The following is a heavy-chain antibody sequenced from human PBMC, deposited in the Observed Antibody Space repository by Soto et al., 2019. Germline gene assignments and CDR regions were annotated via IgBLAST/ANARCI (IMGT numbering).Heavy chain of an antibody. J-gene: IGHJ4*02. V-gene: IGHV4-39*01. CDR3: ARHLSGGSCYGCFDY. D-gene: IGHD2-15*01. CDR1: GGSISSSSYY. CDR2: IYYSGST. Sequence: SETLSLTCTVSGGSISSSSYYWGWIRQPPGKGLEWIGSIYYSGSTYYNPSLKSRVTISVDTSKNQFSLKLSSVTAADTAVYYCARHLSGGSCYGCFDYWGQGTLVTVS.